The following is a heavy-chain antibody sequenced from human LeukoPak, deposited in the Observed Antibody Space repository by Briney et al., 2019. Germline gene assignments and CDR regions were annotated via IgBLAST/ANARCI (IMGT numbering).Heavy chain of an antibody. Sequence: GGSLRLSCAASGFTFSSYAMSWVRQAPGKGLEWVSSISSSSSYIYYADSVKGRFTISRDNAKNSLYLQMNSLRAEDTAVYYRARDLSIVGPSGWGQGTLVTVSS. D-gene: IGHD1-26*01. V-gene: IGHV3-21*01. CDR1: GFTFSSYA. CDR2: ISSSSSYI. J-gene: IGHJ4*02. CDR3: ARDLSIVGPSG.